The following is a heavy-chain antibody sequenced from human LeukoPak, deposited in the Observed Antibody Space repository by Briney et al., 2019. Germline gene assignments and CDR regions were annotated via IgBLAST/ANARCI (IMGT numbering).Heavy chain of an antibody. CDR1: GFTSSGSA. D-gene: IGHD6-13*01. Sequence: PGGSLRLSCAASGFTSSGSAMHWVRQASGKGLEWLGRIRSKADSYTTVYAASVKGRFIVSRDDSKNTAYLQMNSLKTEDTAVYYCRAAADLNDYWGQGTLVTVSS. CDR2: IRSKADSYTT. V-gene: IGHV3-73*01. CDR3: RAAADLNDY. J-gene: IGHJ4*02.